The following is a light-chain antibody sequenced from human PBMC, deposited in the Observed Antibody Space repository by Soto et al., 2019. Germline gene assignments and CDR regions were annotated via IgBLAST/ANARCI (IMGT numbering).Light chain of an antibody. CDR3: QQYSSLWT. V-gene: IGKV3-20*01. Sequence: EIVLTQSPGTLGLSPGERATLSCRTSQSVSNNYLAWYQQKPGQAPRLLIYGASSRATGIPDRFSGSGSGTDFTLSISRLEPEDFAVYYCQQYSSLWTFGQGTKVDIK. CDR2: GAS. CDR1: QSVSNNY. J-gene: IGKJ1*01.